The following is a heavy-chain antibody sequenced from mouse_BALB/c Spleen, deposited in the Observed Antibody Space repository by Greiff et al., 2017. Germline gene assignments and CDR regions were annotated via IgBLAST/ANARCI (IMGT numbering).Heavy chain of an antibody. CDR2: INSNGGST. V-gene: IGHV5-6-3*01. CDR3: ARDGGYAMDY. J-gene: IGHJ4*01. CDR1: GFTFSSYG. Sequence: EVKLMESGGGLVQPGGSLKLSCAASGFTFSSYGMSWVRQTPDKRLELVATINSNGGSTYYPDSVKGRFTISRDNAKNTLYLQMSSLKSEDTAMYYCARDGGYAMDYWGQGTSVTVSS.